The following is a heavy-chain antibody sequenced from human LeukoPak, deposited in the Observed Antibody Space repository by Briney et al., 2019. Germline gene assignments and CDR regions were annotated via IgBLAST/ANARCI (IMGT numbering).Heavy chain of an antibody. Sequence: ASVKVSCKASGYTFTSYGISWVRQAPGQGLEWMGWISAYNGNTNYAQELQGRVTMTTDTSTSTAYMELRSLRSDDTAVYYCARASISQSYYYYGMDVWGQGTTVTVSS. CDR2: ISAYNGNT. CDR3: ARASISQSYYYYGMDV. D-gene: IGHD3-3*01. V-gene: IGHV1-18*01. CDR1: GYTFTSYG. J-gene: IGHJ6*02.